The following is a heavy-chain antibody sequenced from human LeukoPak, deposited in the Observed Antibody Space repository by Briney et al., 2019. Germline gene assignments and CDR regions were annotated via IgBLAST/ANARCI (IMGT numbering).Heavy chain of an antibody. V-gene: IGHV7-4-1*02. Sequence: ASVKVSCKASGYRFTTSAINWVRQAPGQRPEWMGWINTDTGNPTYAQGFTGRFVFSLDTSVSTAYLRISSLKADDTAVYYCARDKLPQGFDYWGQGTLVTVSS. CDR3: ARDKLPQGFDY. D-gene: IGHD4-23*01. CDR1: GYRFTTSA. J-gene: IGHJ4*02. CDR2: INTDTGNP.